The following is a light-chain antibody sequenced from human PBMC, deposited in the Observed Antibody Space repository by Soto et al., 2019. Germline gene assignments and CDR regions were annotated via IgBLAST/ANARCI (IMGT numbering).Light chain of an antibody. J-gene: IGLJ1*01. Sequence: QSVLTQPASVSGSPGQSITISCTGTSSVVGGYKYVSWYQQHPDKAPKLIIYDVTNRPSGISNRFSGSKSGNTASLTISGLQAEDEADYYCSSYTSSSSYVFGTGTNVTVL. V-gene: IGLV2-14*01. CDR3: SSYTSSSSYV. CDR1: SSVVGGYKY. CDR2: DVT.